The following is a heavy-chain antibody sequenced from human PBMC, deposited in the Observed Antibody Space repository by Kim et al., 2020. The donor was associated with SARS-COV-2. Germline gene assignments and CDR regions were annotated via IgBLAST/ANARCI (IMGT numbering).Heavy chain of an antibody. Sequence: ASVKVSCKASGYTFTSYDINWVRQATGQGLEWMGWMNPNSGNTGDAQKFQGRVTMTRNTSISTAYMELSSLRSEDTAVYYCARGVVPAAMIYYYYMDVWGKGTTVTVSS. V-gene: IGHV1-8*01. CDR2: MNPNSGNT. J-gene: IGHJ6*03. D-gene: IGHD2-2*01. CDR3: ARGVVPAAMIYYYYMDV. CDR1: GYTFTSYD.